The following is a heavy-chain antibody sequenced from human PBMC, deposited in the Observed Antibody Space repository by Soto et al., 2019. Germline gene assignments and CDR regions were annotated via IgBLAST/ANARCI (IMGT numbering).Heavy chain of an antibody. CDR1: GFTFSDSY. J-gene: IGHJ4*02. CDR3: XXXXXXTXDY. CDR2: ISSSSTSS. V-gene: IGHV3-11*05. Sequence: QVLLVESGGGLVKPGGSLRLSCAASGFTFSDSYMSWIRQAPGKGLEWVSYISSSSTSSNYADSMKGRFTISRDNAKXXXXXXXXXXXXXXXXXXXXXXXXXXTXDYWGQGTLVTVSS.